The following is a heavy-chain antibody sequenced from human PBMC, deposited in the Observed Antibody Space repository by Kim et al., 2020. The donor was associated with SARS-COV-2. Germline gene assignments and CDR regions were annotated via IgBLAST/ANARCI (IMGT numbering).Heavy chain of an antibody. CDR2: IYYSGST. Sequence: SETLSLTCTVSGGSISSYYWSWIRQPPGKGLEWIGYIYYSGSTNYNPSLKSRVTISVDTSKNQFSLKLSSVTAADTAVYYCARVGELWFGELLSCAFDIWGQGTMVTVSS. D-gene: IGHD3-10*01. CDR3: ARVGELWFGELLSCAFDI. CDR1: GGSISSYY. J-gene: IGHJ3*02. V-gene: IGHV4-59*01.